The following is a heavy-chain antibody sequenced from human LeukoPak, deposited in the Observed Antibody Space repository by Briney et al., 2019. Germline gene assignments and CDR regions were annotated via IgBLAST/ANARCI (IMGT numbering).Heavy chain of an antibody. CDR1: GGSISSGDYY. J-gene: IGHJ4*02. V-gene: IGHV4-61*08. CDR3: ARTKDYYDSSGYYQGEYFDY. Sequence: PSETLSLTCTVSGGSISSGDYYWSWIRQPPGKGLEWIGYIYYSGTTNNNPSLKSRVTISVDTSKTQNSLKLSSVTAAATAVYYCARTKDYYDSSGYYQGEYFDYWGQGTLVTVSS. D-gene: IGHD3-22*01. CDR2: IYYSGTT.